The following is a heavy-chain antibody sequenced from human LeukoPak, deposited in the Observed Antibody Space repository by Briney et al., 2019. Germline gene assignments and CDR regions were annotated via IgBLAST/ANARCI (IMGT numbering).Heavy chain of an antibody. D-gene: IGHD4-17*01. CDR1: GFTFSNYW. J-gene: IGHJ4*02. CDR2: INSDGSST. V-gene: IGHV3-74*01. Sequence: SGGSLRLSCAASGFTFSNYWMHWVRQAPGKGLVWVSRINSDGSSTTSADSVKGRFTISRDNAKNTLHPQMNSLRAEDTAVYYCAKGGATVIDYWGQGTLVTVSS. CDR3: AKGGATVIDY.